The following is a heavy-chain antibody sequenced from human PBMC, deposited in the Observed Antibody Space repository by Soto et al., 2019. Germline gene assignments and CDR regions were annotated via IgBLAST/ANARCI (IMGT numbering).Heavy chain of an antibody. J-gene: IGHJ4*02. CDR2: IYYSGST. D-gene: IGHD6-19*01. CDR3: ARHRASSSGWYPFDDY. V-gene: IGHV4-39*01. CDR1: GGSISSSSYY. Sequence: QLQLQESGPGLVKPSETLSLTCTVSGGSISSSSYYWGWIRQPPGKGLEWIGSIYYSGSTYSNPSLESRVTISVDTSKNQFSLKLSSVTAADTAVYYCARHRASSSGWYPFDDYWGQGTLVTVSS.